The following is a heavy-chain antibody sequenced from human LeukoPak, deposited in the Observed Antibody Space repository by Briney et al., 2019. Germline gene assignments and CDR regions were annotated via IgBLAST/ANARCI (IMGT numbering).Heavy chain of an antibody. J-gene: IGHJ2*01. D-gene: IGHD3-3*01. CDR2: ISYDGSNK. CDR1: GFTFSSYA. Sequence: PGGSLRLSCAASGFTFSSYAMHWVRQAPGKGLEWVAVISYDGSNKYYADSVKGRFTISRDNSKNTLYLQMNSLRAEDTAVYYCARDGRVYDFWSGYNYWYFDLWGRGTLVTVSS. CDR3: ARDGRVYDFWSGYNYWYFDL. V-gene: IGHV3-30-3*01.